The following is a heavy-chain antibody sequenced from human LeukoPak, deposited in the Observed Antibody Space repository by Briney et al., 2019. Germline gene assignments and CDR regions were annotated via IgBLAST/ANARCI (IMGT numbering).Heavy chain of an antibody. CDR1: GFTLSSYA. Sequence: GGSLRLSCAASGFTLSSYAMSWVRQAPGKGLEWVSAISGSGGSTYYADSVKGRFTISRDNSKNTLYLQMNSLRAEDTAVYYCAKDVGITMVRGVVSPNAFDIWGQGTMVTVSS. D-gene: IGHD3-10*01. CDR2: ISGSGGST. CDR3: AKDVGITMVRGVVSPNAFDI. V-gene: IGHV3-23*01. J-gene: IGHJ3*02.